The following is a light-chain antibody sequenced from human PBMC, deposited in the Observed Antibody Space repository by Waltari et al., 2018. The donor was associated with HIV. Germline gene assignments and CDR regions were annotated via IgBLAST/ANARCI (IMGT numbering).Light chain of an antibody. V-gene: IGLV5-45*01. CDR2: YSSDSDK. Sequence: QAVLTQPASLSASPGASASLTCTLRSGINVGTYRIYWYQQKQGRPPRYLLRYSSDSDKEQGSGVPSRFAGSKEASANSGILLISGLQSEDEADYYCMIWHSSAWVFGGGTKLTIL. J-gene: IGLJ3*02. CDR1: SGINVGTYR. CDR3: MIWHSSAWV.